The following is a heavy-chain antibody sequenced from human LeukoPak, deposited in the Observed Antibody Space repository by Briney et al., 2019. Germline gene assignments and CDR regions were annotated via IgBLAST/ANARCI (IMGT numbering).Heavy chain of an antibody. CDR2: ISAYNGNT. CDR3: ARAILTGYLLVTKLGMDV. D-gene: IGHD3-9*01. Sequence: ASVKVSCKASGYTFTSYGISWVRQAPGQGLEWMGWISAYNGNTNYAQKLQGRVTMTTDTSTGTAYMELRSLRSDDTAVYYCARAILTGYLLVTKLGMDVWGQGTTVTVSS. CDR1: GYTFTSYG. J-gene: IGHJ6*02. V-gene: IGHV1-18*01.